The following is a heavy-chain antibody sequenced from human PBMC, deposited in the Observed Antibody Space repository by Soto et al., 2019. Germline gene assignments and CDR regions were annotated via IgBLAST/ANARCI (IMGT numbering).Heavy chain of an antibody. Sequence: PSETLSLTCAVYGGSFSGYYWSWIRQPPGKGLEWIGEINHSGSTNYNPSLKSRVTISVDTSKNQFSLKLSSVTAADTAVYYCAREVVVVAATYYYYYGMDVWGQGTTVTVSS. CDR2: INHSGST. J-gene: IGHJ6*02. CDR3: AREVVVVAATYYYYYGMDV. V-gene: IGHV4-34*01. D-gene: IGHD2-15*01. CDR1: GGSFSGYY.